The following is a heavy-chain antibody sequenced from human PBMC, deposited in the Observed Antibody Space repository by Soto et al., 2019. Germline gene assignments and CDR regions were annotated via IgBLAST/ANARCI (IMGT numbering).Heavy chain of an antibody. V-gene: IGHV1-58*01. Sequence: QVQLVQSGPEVRKPGDSVTVSCKTSGFTFSGSAVQWVRQIRGQGLEWIGWIVVGSGKAKYAPKFQQRVTISRDKSTNTAYLEVNSLRHGDTAIYYCTVDTYGPDYWGQGTLVTVS. J-gene: IGHJ4*02. CDR1: GFTFSGSA. CDR3: TVDTYGPDY. CDR2: IVVGSGKA. D-gene: IGHD2-8*01.